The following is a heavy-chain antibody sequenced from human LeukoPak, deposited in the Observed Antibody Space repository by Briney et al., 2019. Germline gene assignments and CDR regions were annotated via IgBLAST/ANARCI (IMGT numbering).Heavy chain of an antibody. CDR3: ARDEYNWNVDTFDI. J-gene: IGHJ3*02. D-gene: IGHD1-20*01. CDR1: GFTFSSNW. Sequence: GGSLRLSCAASGFTFSSNWMSWVRQAPGKGLERVANIKEDGSEKYYVDSVKGRFTTSRDNAKNSLYLQMNSLRAEDTAVYYCARDEYNWNVDTFDIWGQGTVVTVSS. CDR2: IKEDGSEK. V-gene: IGHV3-7*01.